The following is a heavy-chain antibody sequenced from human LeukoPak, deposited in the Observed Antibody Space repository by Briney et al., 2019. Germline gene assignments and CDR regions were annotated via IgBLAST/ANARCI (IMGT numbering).Heavy chain of an antibody. J-gene: IGHJ4*02. Sequence: GGSLRLSCAASGFTFSSYSMNWVRQAPGKGLEWVSYISSSSSTIYYADSVKGRFTISRDNAKNSLYLQMNSLRAEDTAVYYCARAARQYVVLKREPYYFDYWGQGTLVTVSS. V-gene: IGHV3-48*01. CDR1: GFTFSSYS. CDR2: ISSSSSTI. CDR3: ARAARQYVVLKREPYYFDY. D-gene: IGHD2-8*01.